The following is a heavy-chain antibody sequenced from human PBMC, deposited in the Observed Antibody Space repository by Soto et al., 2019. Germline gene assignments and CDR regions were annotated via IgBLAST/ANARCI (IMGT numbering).Heavy chain of an antibody. Sequence: PGGSLRLSCAASGFTFDDYAMHWVRQAPGKGLEWVSGISWNSGSIGYADSVKGRFTISRDNAKNSLYLQMNSLRAEDTALYYCAKGAGYCSCGSCYTGYYYGMDFWGRGTTVIGS. CDR1: GFTFDDYA. V-gene: IGHV3-9*01. J-gene: IGHJ6*02. CDR2: ISWNSGSI. D-gene: IGHD2-15*01. CDR3: AKGAGYCSCGSCYTGYYYGMDF.